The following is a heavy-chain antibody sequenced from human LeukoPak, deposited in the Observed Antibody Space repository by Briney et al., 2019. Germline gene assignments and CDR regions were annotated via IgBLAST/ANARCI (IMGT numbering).Heavy chain of an antibody. CDR1: GFTFSRNS. V-gene: IGHV3-48*04. Sequence: GGSLRLSCAASGFTFSRNSLNWVRQAPGKGLEWISYISGSGSAIYYADSVKGRFTISRDNAKNSLYLQMNSLRAEDTAVYYCAREDDWNYEDYWGQGTLVTVSS. CDR2: ISGSGSAI. D-gene: IGHD1-7*01. J-gene: IGHJ4*02. CDR3: AREDDWNYEDY.